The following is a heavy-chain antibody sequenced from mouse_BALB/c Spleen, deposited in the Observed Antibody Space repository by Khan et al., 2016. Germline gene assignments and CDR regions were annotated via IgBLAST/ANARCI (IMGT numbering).Heavy chain of an antibody. Sequence: EVKLEVSGGGLVQPGGSMKLSCAASGFTFGDTWMAWVRQSPEKGLEWVAEIRTKADNHATYYAESVKGRFTISRDDSKTSVSLQMNSLRAEDTGIDYFTRHGYFDYGGQGTSLTVSS. J-gene: IGHJ2*02. CDR1: GFTFGDTW. V-gene: IGHV6-6*01. CDR2: IRTKADNHAT. CDR3: TRHGYFDY.